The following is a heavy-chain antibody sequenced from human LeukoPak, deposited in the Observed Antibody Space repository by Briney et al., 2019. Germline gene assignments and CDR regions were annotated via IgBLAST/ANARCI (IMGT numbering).Heavy chain of an antibody. CDR1: GGSFSGYY. CDR3: ARGPYPYCSGGSCYYRASDEQRNYYYGMDV. D-gene: IGHD2-15*01. V-gene: IGHV4-34*01. CDR2: INHSGST. J-gene: IGHJ6*02. Sequence: SETLSLTCAVYGGSFSGYYWSWIRQPPGKGLEWIGEINHSGSTNYNPSLKSRVTISVDTSKNQFSLKLSSVTAADTAVYYCARGPYPYCSGGSCYYRASDEQRNYYYGMDVWGQGTTVTVSS.